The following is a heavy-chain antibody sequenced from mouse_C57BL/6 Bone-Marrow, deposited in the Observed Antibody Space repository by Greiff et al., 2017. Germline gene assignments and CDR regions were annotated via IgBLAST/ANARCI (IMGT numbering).Heavy chain of an antibody. J-gene: IGHJ2*01. CDR2: LYPRSGHT. D-gene: IGHD1-1*01. V-gene: IGHV1-81*01. CDR1: GYTFTSYG. CDR3: ARRTTVVFDY. Sequence: VQLQQSGAELARPGASVKLSCKASGYTFTSYGIRWVKQRTGPGLEWIGELYPRSGHTYYNEKFKGKATLTADKSSSTAYMELRSLTSEDSAVYFCARRTTVVFDYWGQGTTLTVSS.